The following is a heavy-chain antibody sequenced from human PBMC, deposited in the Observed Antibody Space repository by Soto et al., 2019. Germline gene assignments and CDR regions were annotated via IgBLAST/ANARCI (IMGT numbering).Heavy chain of an antibody. CDR2: ISYDGDYK. D-gene: IGHD2-15*01. Sequence: QVQLVESGGGVVQPGRSLRLSCEASGFTVSSYVMHWVRQAPGKGLEWVAKISYDGDYKYYADSVKGRFTISRDNSKNTLYLQMNSLRAEDTALYYCAKDRGRYCSGGSCYLFDYWGQGIMVTVSS. V-gene: IGHV3-30*18. CDR3: AKDRGRYCSGGSCYLFDY. J-gene: IGHJ4*02. CDR1: GFTVSSYV.